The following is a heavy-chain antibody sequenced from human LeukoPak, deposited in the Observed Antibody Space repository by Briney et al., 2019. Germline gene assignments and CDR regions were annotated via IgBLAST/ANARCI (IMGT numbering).Heavy chain of an antibody. J-gene: IGHJ4*02. CDR3: ARDLGDPLSGNWNYYFDY. Sequence: GGSLRLSCAASGFTFSSYSMNWVRQAPGKGLEWVSYISSSSSTIYYADSVKGRFTISRDNAKNSLYLQMNSLRAKDTAVYYCARDLGDPLSGNWNYYFDYWGQGTLVTVSS. V-gene: IGHV3-48*01. CDR1: GFTFSSYS. CDR2: ISSSSSTI. D-gene: IGHD1-7*01.